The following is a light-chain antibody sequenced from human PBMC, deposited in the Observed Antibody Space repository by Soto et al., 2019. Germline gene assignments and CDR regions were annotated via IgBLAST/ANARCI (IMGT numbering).Light chain of an antibody. CDR3: QQLNSYPLT. J-gene: IGKJ4*01. Sequence: DIQLTQSPSFLSASVRDRVTITCRASQGIKNYLAWYQQKPGIAPKLLIYAASTLQSGVPSRFSGSGSGTEFSLTISSLQPEDFATYYCQQLNSYPLTFGGGTKVAI. V-gene: IGKV1-9*01. CDR2: AAS. CDR1: QGIKNY.